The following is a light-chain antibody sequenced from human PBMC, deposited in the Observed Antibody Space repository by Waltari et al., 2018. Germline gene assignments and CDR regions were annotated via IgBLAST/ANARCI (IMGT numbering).Light chain of an antibody. Sequence: QLMLTQSPSASASLGSSVKLTCTLSSGHSSYAIAWHQQQPEKGPRFLMRLHSGGSHSKGDGIPDRFSGSTSGAERYLTISGLQSEDEADYYCQTWGTGIVVFGGGTKLTVL. CDR1: SGHSSYA. V-gene: IGLV4-69*02. CDR2: LHSGGSH. J-gene: IGLJ2*01. CDR3: QTWGTGIVV.